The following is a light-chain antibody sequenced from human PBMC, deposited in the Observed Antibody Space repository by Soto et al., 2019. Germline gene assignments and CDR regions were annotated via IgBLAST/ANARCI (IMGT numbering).Light chain of an antibody. CDR3: QQYYDWPT. Sequence: EIGMTQSAATLSVSPGERDNLXCRASQSFSSDFGWFQQRTGKARRHLIFGLCIRGPGVTAKFNVSGYGKEFNLTISSLQSEDFAVYVCQQYYDWPTFGQGTKVDIK. CDR1: QSFSSD. V-gene: IGKV3-15*01. J-gene: IGKJ1*01. CDR2: GLC.